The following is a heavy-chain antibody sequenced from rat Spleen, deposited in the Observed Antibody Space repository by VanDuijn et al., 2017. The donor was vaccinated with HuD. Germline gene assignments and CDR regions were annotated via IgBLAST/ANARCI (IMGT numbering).Heavy chain of an antibody. D-gene: IGHD3-8*01. V-gene: IGHV5-27*01. CDR3: TTDRAGSSPFVY. CDR1: GFTFSNYY. CDR2: IGPGGSNI. Sequence: EVQLVESGGGLVQPGRSLKLSCAASGFTFSNYYMAWVRQTPTKGLECVAYIGPGGSNIYYRDSVKGRFTISRDDARSTLYLQMDSLRSEDTATYYCTTDRAGSSPFVYWGQGVMVTVSS. J-gene: IGHJ2*01.